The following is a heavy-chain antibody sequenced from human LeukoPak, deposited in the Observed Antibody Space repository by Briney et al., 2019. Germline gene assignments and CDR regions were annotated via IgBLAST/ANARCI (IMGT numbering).Heavy chain of an antibody. CDR3: ARRGKKIITYYFDY. CDR2: ISVSGGTT. D-gene: IGHD3-16*01. V-gene: IGHV3-23*01. J-gene: IGHJ4*02. CDR1: GFTFSTYA. Sequence: GGSLRLSCEASGFTFSTYAMSWVRQAPGKGLEWVSGISVSGGTTYYADSVKGRFTISRDNSKNTLYLQMNSLRAEDTAVYYCARRGKKIITYYFDYWGQGTLVTVSS.